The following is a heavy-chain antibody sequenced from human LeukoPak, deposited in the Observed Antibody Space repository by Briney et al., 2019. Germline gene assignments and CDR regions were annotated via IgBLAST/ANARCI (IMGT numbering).Heavy chain of an antibody. CDR3: ARGPDGYNYYFDY. V-gene: IGHV4-59*08. D-gene: IGHD5-24*01. CDR2: IYYSGST. CDR1: GGSIRRYY. Sequence: PSETLSLTCSVSGGSIRRYYWSWIRQPPGKGLEWIGDIYYSGSTNYNPSLKSRVTIAVDTSKNQFSLKLSSVTAADTAVYYCARGPDGYNYYFDYWGQGTLVTVSS. J-gene: IGHJ4*02.